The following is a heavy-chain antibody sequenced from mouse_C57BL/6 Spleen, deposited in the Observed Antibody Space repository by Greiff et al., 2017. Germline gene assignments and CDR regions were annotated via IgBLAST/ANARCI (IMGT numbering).Heavy chain of an antibody. CDR3: ATGIDYGSSHYAMDY. D-gene: IGHD1-1*01. Sequence: VQVVESGAELVRPGASVKLSCKASGYTFTDYYINWVKQRPGQGLEWIARIYPGSGNTYYNEKFKGKATLTAEKSSSTAYMQLSSLTSEDSAVYFCATGIDYGSSHYAMDYWGQGTSVTVSS. CDR2: IYPGSGNT. J-gene: IGHJ4*01. CDR1: GYTFTDYY. V-gene: IGHV1-76*01.